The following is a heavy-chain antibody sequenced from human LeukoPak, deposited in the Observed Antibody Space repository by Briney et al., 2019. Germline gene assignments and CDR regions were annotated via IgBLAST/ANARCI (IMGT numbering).Heavy chain of an antibody. CDR2: IIPILGIA. Sequence: SVKVSCKASGGTFSSYTISWVRQAPGQGLEWMGRIIPILGIANYAQKFQGRVTITADKSTSAAYMELSSLRSEDTAVYYCARTYYYGSGSYTAPDYWGQGTLVTVSS. CDR1: GGTFSSYT. V-gene: IGHV1-69*02. J-gene: IGHJ4*02. D-gene: IGHD3-10*01. CDR3: ARTYYYGSGSYTAPDY.